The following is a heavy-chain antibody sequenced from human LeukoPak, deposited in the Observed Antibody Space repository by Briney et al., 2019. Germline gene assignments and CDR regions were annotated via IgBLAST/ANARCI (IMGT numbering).Heavy chain of an antibody. D-gene: IGHD3-10*01. Sequence: ASVKVSCKASGYTFTDYYIHWVRQAPGQGLEWMGIINPSGGSTSYAQKFQGRVTITADESTSTAYMELSSLRSEDTAVYYCAREYYYGSGSFYYFDYWGQGTLVTVSS. CDR2: INPSGGST. CDR1: GYTFTDYY. CDR3: AREYYYGSGSFYYFDY. J-gene: IGHJ4*02. V-gene: IGHV1-46*01.